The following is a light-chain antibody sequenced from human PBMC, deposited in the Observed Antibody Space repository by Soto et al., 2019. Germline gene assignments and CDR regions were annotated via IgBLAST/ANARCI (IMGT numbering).Light chain of an antibody. CDR2: AAS. Sequence: DIQMTQSPSSLSASVGDRVTITCRASQSIRSYLNWYQQKPGKAPKLLIYAASSLQSGVPSRFSGSGSGTDFTLTISSLQPEDFATYYCQQSYSTPPGFGGGTKVEIK. V-gene: IGKV1-39*01. CDR1: QSIRSY. CDR3: QQSYSTPPG. J-gene: IGKJ4*01.